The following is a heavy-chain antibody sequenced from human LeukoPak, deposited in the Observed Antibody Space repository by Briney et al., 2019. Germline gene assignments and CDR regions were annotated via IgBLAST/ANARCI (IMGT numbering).Heavy chain of an antibody. CDR1: GGSISSYY. CDR3: AREAQYGSGWYEDY. Sequence: SETLSLTCTVSGGSISSYYWSWIRQPAGKGLEWIGRIYTSGSTNYNPSLQSRVTLSLDTSKNQFSLKPSSVTAADTAVYYCAREAQYGSGWYEDYWGQGTLVTVSS. J-gene: IGHJ4*02. V-gene: IGHV4-4*07. D-gene: IGHD6-19*01. CDR2: IYTSGST.